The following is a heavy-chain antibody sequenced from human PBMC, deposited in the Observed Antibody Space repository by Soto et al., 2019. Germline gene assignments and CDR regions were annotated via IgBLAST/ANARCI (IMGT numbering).Heavy chain of an antibody. D-gene: IGHD2-2*01. CDR2: IYWDDDK. V-gene: IGHV2-5*02. CDR3: AHSLNCSSTSCSAFDI. J-gene: IGHJ3*02. CDR1: GFSLSTSGVG. Sequence: SGPTLLNPTPTLTLTRTFSGFSLSTSGVGVGWIRQPPFPSLEWLALIYWDDDKRYSPSLKSRLTITKDTSKHPVVLTMTNMDQGDTATYYCAHSLNCSSTSCSAFDIWGQGTMVTV.